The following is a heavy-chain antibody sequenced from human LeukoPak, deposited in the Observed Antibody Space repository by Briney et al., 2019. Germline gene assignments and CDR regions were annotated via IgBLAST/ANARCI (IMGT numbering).Heavy chain of an antibody. CDR2: IYYSGST. CDR3: ARLDFYYYYMDV. V-gene: IGHV4-39*07. D-gene: IGHD3-9*01. J-gene: IGHJ6*03. Sequence: PSGTLSLTCTVSGGSIRSSTSYWGWIRQPPGKGLEWIGSIYYSGSTYYNPSLKSRVTISVDTSKNQFSLKLSSVTAADTAVYYCARLDFYYYYMDVWGKGTTVTVSS. CDR1: GGSIRSSTSY.